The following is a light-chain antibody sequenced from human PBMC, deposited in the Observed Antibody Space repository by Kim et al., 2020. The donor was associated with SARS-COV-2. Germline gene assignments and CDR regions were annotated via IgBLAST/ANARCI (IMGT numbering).Light chain of an antibody. CDR3: CSYARSSASWV. CDR1: SNDVGTYYL. V-gene: IGLV2-23*01. Sequence: SITISCTGTSNDVGTYYLVSWYQQHPGKAPEVMIYEDSKRPSGVSGRFSGSKSANTASLAISGLQPEDEADYYCCSYARSSASWVFGGGTQLTVL. CDR2: EDS. J-gene: IGLJ3*02.